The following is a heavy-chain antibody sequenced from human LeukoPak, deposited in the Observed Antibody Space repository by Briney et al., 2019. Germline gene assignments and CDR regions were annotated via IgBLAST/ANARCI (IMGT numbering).Heavy chain of an antibody. CDR3: AKPLRQITMVRGVIGC. CDR1: GFTFSSYA. Sequence: GGSLRLSCAASGFTFSSYAMSWVRQAPGKGLEWVSAISGSGGSTYYADSVKGRFTISRDNSKNTLYLQMNSLRAEDTAVYYCAKPLRQITMVRGVIGCWGQGTLVTVSS. D-gene: IGHD3-10*01. CDR2: ISGSGGST. V-gene: IGHV3-23*01. J-gene: IGHJ4*02.